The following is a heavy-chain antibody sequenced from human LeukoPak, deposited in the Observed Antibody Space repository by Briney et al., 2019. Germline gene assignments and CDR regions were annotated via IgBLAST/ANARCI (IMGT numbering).Heavy chain of an antibody. CDR3: VRYSGDADY. D-gene: IGHD5-12*01. J-gene: IGHJ4*02. Sequence: GGSLRLSCTGSGFTFGDYAMSWFRQAPGKGLEWVGFIRSKVYGGTTEYAASVKGRFTISRDDSKSIAYLQMNSLKSEDTAVYYCVRYSGDADYWGQGTLVTVSS. V-gene: IGHV3-49*03. CDR2: IRSKVYGGTT. CDR1: GFTFGDYA.